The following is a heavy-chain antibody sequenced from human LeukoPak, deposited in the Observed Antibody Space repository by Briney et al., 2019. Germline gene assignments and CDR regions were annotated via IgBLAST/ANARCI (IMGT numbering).Heavy chain of an antibody. Sequence: PSETLSLTCTVSGGSIGTSSYYGGWIRQPPGKGLEWIGTIYYSGGTFYNPSLKSRVTISLDTSKNQFSLKLSSVTAADTAVYYCARLVMQQPYDFDYWGQGTLVTVSS. V-gene: IGHV4-39*07. J-gene: IGHJ4*02. CDR1: GGSIGTSSYY. CDR2: IYYSGGT. D-gene: IGHD3-9*01. CDR3: ARLVMQQPYDFDY.